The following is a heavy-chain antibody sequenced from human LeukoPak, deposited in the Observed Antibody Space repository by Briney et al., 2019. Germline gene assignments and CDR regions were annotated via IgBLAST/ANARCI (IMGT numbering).Heavy chain of an antibody. Sequence: SETLSLTCTVSGGSIRSYYWSWIRQPPGKGLEWIGYIYSSGTTNYNPSLKSRVTFSIDSTKNHFSLKLTSVRAADTAVYYCARLYGSGYYDGDFWGQGSLVTVSS. CDR3: ARLYGSGYYDGDF. V-gene: IGHV4-59*08. CDR1: GGSIRSYY. D-gene: IGHD6-25*01. CDR2: IYSSGTT. J-gene: IGHJ4*02.